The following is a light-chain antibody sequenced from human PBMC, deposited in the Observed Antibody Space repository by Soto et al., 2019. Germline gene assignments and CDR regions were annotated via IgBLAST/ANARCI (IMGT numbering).Light chain of an antibody. J-gene: IGLJ2*01. Sequence: QSALTQPPSASGSPGQSVTISCTGTSSDVGGYNYVSWYQQHPGKALKLMIYEVSKRPSGVPDRFSGSKSGNTASLTVSGLQAEDEADYYCSSYAGSNNSVFGGGTKVTVL. CDR3: SSYAGSNNSV. CDR2: EVS. CDR1: SSDVGGYNY. V-gene: IGLV2-8*01.